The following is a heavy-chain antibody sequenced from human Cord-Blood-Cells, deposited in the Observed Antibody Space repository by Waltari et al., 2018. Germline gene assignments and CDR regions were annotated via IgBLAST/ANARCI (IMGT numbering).Heavy chain of an antibody. D-gene: IGHD6-19*01. CDR1: GYTFTGYY. J-gene: IGHJ4*02. Sequence: QVQLVQSGAEVKKPGASVQVSCKASGYTFTGYYMHWVRPAPGQGLEWMGWINPNSGGPNYAQKFQGWVTMTRDTSISTAYMELSRLRSDDTAVYYCARDPIAVAGRFDYWGQGTLVTVSS. CDR3: ARDPIAVAGRFDY. CDR2: INPNSGGP. V-gene: IGHV1-2*04.